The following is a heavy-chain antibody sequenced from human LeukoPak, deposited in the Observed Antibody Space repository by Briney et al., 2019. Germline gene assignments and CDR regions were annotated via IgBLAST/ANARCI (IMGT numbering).Heavy chain of an antibody. V-gene: IGHV4-4*07. D-gene: IGHD1-7*01. CDR3: AREELLGGAFDI. J-gene: IGHJ3*02. CDR2: IYTSGST. Sequence: SETLSLTCTVSGGSISSYYWSWIRQPAGKGLEWIGRIYTSGSTNYNPSLKSPVTMSVDTSKNQFSLKLTSVTAADTAEYYCAREELLGGAFDIWGQGTMVTVSS. CDR1: GGSISSYY.